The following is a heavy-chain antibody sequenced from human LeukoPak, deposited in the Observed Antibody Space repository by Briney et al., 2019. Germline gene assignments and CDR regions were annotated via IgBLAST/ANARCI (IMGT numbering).Heavy chain of an antibody. Sequence: SVKVSCKASGYTFTSYAMNWVRQAPGQGLEWMGRIIPILNITNYAQNFQGRLTITADKSTTTAYMELTSLISEDTAVFYCAKSVSGDAFDIWGQGTMVTVSS. CDR3: AKSVSGDAFDI. CDR2: IIPILNIT. J-gene: IGHJ3*02. V-gene: IGHV1-69*04. CDR1: GYTFTSYA. D-gene: IGHD5/OR15-5a*01.